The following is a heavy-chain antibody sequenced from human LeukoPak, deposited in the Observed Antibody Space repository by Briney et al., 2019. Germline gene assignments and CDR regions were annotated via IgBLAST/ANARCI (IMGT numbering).Heavy chain of an antibody. D-gene: IGHD2-15*01. CDR1: GGSISSSSYY. V-gene: IGHV4-39*01. CDR3: AGKRWSWQH. J-gene: IGHJ4*02. Sequence: SETLSLTCTVSGGSISSSSYYWGWIRRPPGKGLEWIGSIYYSGSTYYNPSLKSRVTISVDTSKNQFSLKLSSVTAADTAVYYCAGKRWSWQHWGQGTLVTVSS. CDR2: IYYSGST.